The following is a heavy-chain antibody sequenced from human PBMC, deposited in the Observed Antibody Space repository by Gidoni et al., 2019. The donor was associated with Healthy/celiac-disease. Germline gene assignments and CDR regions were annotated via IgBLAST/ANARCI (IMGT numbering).Heavy chain of an antibody. Sequence: EVQLVESGGGLVQPGGSLRLSCEASGFTFSSYCMRWVRPALGKGLVWVSRSNSDWSSTSYADSVKCRFTISRDNAKNTLYLQMNSLRAEYTSVYYCARVSYSSGWYFDLWGRGTLVTVSS. D-gene: IGHD6-19*01. J-gene: IGHJ2*01. CDR2: SNSDWSST. V-gene: IGHV3-74*01. CDR1: GFTFSSYC. CDR3: ARVSYSSGWYFDL.